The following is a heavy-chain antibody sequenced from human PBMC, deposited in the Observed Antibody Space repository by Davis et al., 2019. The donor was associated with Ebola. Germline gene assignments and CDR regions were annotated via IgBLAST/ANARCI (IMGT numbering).Heavy chain of an antibody. CDR3: ARDDGDVLYYGMDV. Sequence: GESLKISCAASGFTFDDYAMTWVRQAPGKGLEWVSGINWNGGSTGYADSVKGRFTISRDNAKNSLYLQMNSLRAEDTAVYYCARDDGDVLYYGMDVWGKGTTVTVSS. V-gene: IGHV3-20*04. J-gene: IGHJ6*04. CDR2: INWNGGST. D-gene: IGHD4-17*01. CDR1: GFTFDDYA.